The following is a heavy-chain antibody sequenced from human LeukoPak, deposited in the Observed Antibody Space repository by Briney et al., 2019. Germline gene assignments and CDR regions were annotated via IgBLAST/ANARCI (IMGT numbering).Heavy chain of an antibody. V-gene: IGHV3-21*01. CDR3: ARDSEWELRRLAFDI. D-gene: IGHD1-26*01. Sequence: KAGGSRRLSCAASGFSFTSYGMNWVRQAPGKGLEWVSSISTSGSYMYYADSVKGRFTISRDNAKHSLFLQMNSLRADDTAVYYCARDSEWELRRLAFDIWGQGTMVTVSS. J-gene: IGHJ3*02. CDR2: ISTSGSYM. CDR1: GFSFTSYG.